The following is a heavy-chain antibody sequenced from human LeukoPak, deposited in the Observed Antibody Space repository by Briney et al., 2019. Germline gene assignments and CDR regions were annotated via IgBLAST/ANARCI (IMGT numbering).Heavy chain of an antibody. D-gene: IGHD2-15*01. CDR3: ARTGQLYCSGGSCEGDY. J-gene: IGHJ4*02. Sequence: GASVKVSCKVSGYTLTELSMHWVRQAPGKGLEWMGGFDPEDGETIYAQKFQGRVTMTTDTSTSTAYMELRSLRSDDTAVYYCARTGQLYCSGGSCEGDYWGQGTLVTVSS. CDR1: GYTLTELS. CDR2: FDPEDGET. V-gene: IGHV1-24*01.